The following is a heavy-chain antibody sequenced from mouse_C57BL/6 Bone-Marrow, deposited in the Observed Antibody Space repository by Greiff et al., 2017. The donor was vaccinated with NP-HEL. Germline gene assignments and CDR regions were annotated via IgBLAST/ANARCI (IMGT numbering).Heavy chain of an antibody. J-gene: IGHJ3*01. V-gene: IGHV5-6*01. CDR2: ISSGGSYT. D-gene: IGHD4-1*01. CDR3: ASTGTWMFAY. CDR1: GFTFSSYG. Sequence: EVQRVESGGDLVKPGGSLKLSCAASGFTFSSYGMSWVRQTPDKRLEWVATISSGGSYTYYPDSVKGRFTISRDNAKNTLYLRMSSLKSEDTAMYYCASTGTWMFAYWGQGTLVTVSA.